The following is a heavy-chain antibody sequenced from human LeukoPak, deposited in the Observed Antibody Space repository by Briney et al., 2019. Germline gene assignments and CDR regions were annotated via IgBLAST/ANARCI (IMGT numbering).Heavy chain of an antibody. Sequence: PGGSLRLSCAASGFTLSSYSMNWVRQAPGKGLEWVSYISSSSSTIYYADSVKGRFTISRDNSKNTLYLQMNSLRAEDTAVYYCATDPSYDGYNPYFDYWGQGTLVTVSS. CDR1: GFTLSSYS. J-gene: IGHJ4*02. CDR2: ISSSSSTI. D-gene: IGHD5-24*01. CDR3: ATDPSYDGYNPYFDY. V-gene: IGHV3-48*01.